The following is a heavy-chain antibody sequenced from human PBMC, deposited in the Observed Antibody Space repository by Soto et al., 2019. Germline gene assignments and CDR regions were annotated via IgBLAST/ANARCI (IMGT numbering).Heavy chain of an antibody. J-gene: IGHJ4*02. Sequence: EVQLLESGGGLVQPGGSLRLSCAASGITISNYPMSWVRQAPGKGLDWVSGISGSGDRTYYADSAKGRFTISKDSSRKSLSLQLDSLGVEDTAVYFCVKDDGGYPSTAPHWGQGTLVTVSS. D-gene: IGHD3-22*01. V-gene: IGHV3-23*01. CDR2: ISGSGDRT. CDR3: VKDDGGYPSTAPH. CDR1: GITISNYP.